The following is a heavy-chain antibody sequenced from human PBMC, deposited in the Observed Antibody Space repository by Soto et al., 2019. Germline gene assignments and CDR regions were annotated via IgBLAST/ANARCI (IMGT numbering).Heavy chain of an antibody. Sequence: EVQLLESGGGLVQPGGSLRLSCAASGFTFSSYAMSWVRQAPGKGLEWVSAISGSGGSTYYADSVKGRFTISRDNSKNTLYLQKNSLRAEDTAVYYCAKDKGLWFGELFPRGYFNYWGQGTLVTVSS. V-gene: IGHV3-23*01. J-gene: IGHJ4*02. CDR1: GFTFSSYA. D-gene: IGHD3-10*01. CDR3: AKDKGLWFGELFPRGYFNY. CDR2: ISGSGGST.